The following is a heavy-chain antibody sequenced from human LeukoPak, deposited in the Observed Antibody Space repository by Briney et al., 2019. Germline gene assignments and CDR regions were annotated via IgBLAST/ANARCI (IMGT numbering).Heavy chain of an antibody. CDR2: IIPIFGTA. CDR3: VREYSGYDAYYFDY. Sequence: SVKVSCKASGGTFSSYAISWVRQAPGQGLEWMGRIIPIFGTANYAQKFQGRVTITTDESTSTAYTELSSLRSEDTPVYYCVREYSGYDAYYFDYWGQGTLVTVSS. V-gene: IGHV1-69*05. CDR1: GGTFSSYA. J-gene: IGHJ4*02. D-gene: IGHD5-12*01.